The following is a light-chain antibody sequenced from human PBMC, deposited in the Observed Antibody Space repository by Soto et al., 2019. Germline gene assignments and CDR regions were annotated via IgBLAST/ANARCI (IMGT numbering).Light chain of an antibody. V-gene: IGKV3-11*01. CDR1: QSVSSY. Sequence: EIVLTQSPATLSLSPGERATLSCRASQSVSSYLAWYQQKPGQAPRLLIYDASNRATGIPARFSGSGSGTDFPLNISSLEPEDFAVYFCQQRSNRLTFGGGTKVEIK. CDR3: QQRSNRLT. J-gene: IGKJ4*01. CDR2: DAS.